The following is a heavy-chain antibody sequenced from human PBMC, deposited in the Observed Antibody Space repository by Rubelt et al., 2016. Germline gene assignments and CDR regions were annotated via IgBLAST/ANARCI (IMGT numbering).Heavy chain of an antibody. CDR3: ARGVYSSRPFDY. J-gene: IGHJ4*02. CDR1: GGSFSGYY. V-gene: IGHV4-34*01. Sequence: QVQLQQWGAGLLKPSETLSLTCAVYGGSFSGYYWSWIRQPPGKGLEWIGEINHSGSTHYNPSLKLRVTISLDTSKNPFSLKLSSVTAADTAVYYCARGVYSSRPFDYWGQGTLVTVSS. D-gene: IGHD6-19*01. CDR2: INHSGST.